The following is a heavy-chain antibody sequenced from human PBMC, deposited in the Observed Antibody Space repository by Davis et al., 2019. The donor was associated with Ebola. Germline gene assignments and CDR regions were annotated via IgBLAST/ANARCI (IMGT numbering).Heavy chain of an antibody. Sequence: GESLKISCSVSGFMFSSYGMHWVRQAPGKGLEWVAVIWYDGSNKYYADSVKGRFTISRDNSKNTLYLQMNSLRAEDTAVYYCAKDRHSNNWYRSAFDYWGQGTLVTVSS. V-gene: IGHV3-33*06. D-gene: IGHD6-13*01. CDR1: GFMFSSYG. CDR3: AKDRHSNNWYRSAFDY. CDR2: IWYDGSNK. J-gene: IGHJ4*02.